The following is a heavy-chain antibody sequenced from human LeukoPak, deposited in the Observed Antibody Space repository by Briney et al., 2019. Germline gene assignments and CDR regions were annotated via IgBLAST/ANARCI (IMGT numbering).Heavy chain of an antibody. D-gene: IGHD2-2*01. CDR3: VRFSSGCSTSSCYLTY. V-gene: IGHV4-59*11. Sequence: SETLSLTCSVSGGSLSSHYWSWIRQPPGKGLELIGHIHDTGSTFYNPSLRGRVTISLDTSNNQFSLKLTSMTAADTAVHYCVRFSSGCSTSSCYLTYWGQGTLVTVS. CDR1: GGSLSSHY. J-gene: IGHJ4*02. CDR2: IHDTGST.